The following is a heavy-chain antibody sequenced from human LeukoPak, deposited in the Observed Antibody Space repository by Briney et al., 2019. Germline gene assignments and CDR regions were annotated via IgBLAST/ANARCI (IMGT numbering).Heavy chain of an antibody. J-gene: IGHJ4*02. CDR3: ARLWYSSSWYKIDY. D-gene: IGHD6-13*01. CDR1: GGSISSYH. Sequence: SETLTLTCTVSGGSISSYHWNWIRQPPGKGLEWIGYIYSSGSTNYNPSLESRVTISVDTSKNLFSLKLSSVTAADTAVYYCARLWYSSSWYKIDYWGQGTLVTVSS. CDR2: IYSSGST. V-gene: IGHV4-59*08.